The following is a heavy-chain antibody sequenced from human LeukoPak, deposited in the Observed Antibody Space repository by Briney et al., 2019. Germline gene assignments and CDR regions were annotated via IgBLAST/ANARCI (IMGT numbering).Heavy chain of an antibody. CDR3: ARAHSKYDY. CDR1: GSTFSSYE. V-gene: IGHV3-48*03. D-gene: IGHD4-11*01. CDR2: INSRGSAI. J-gene: IGHJ4*02. Sequence: GGSLRLSCAASGSTFSSYEMNWVRQAPGKGLEWVSYINSRGSAIYYADSVKGRFTISRDNAQNSLYLRMNSLRAEDTAVYYCARAHSKYDYWGQGTLVTVSS.